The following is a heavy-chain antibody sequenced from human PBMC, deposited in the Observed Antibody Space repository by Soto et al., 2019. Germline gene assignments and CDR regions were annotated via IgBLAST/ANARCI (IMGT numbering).Heavy chain of an antibody. Sequence: QVHLVQSGSEVKKPGSSVTVSCKASRDTFTGNYMHWVRQAPRQALEWMGWIYPKSGGTNDAQKFQGRVTMTRDASISTVYMELSRLRSDDAAVYYCARARIPDAFDIWGQGTMVTVSS. J-gene: IGHJ3*02. CDR2: IYPKSGGT. CDR3: ARARIPDAFDI. V-gene: IGHV1-2*02. CDR1: RDTFTGNY.